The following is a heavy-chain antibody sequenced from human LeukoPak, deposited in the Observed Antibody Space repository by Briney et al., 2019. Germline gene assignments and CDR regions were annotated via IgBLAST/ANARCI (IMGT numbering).Heavy chain of an antibody. J-gene: IGHJ1*01. Sequence: PGGSLRLSCAASGFTFSTYAMSWVRQAPGKGPEWVSAITGSGTNTYYADSVKGRFTISRDNAKNSLYLQMNSLRAEDTAVYYCARGAAMIVVVMAEYFQHWGQGTLVTVSS. D-gene: IGHD3-22*01. CDR3: ARGAAMIVVVMAEYFQH. CDR1: GFTFSTYA. CDR2: ITGSGTNT. V-gene: IGHV3-23*01.